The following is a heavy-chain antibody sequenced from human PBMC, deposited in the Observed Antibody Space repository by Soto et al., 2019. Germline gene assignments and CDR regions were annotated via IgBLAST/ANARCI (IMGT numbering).Heavy chain of an antibody. CDR1: GYRFTRYW. Sequence: ESLKVSWKPSGYRFTRYWISWVLQMPGKGLEWMGTIPPSDSYTNYSPSFQGNVTISADKSISTAYLQWRSLKESDTAMYYCASCSGGSCPNYYYYGMEVWGQGSAVTVSS. CDR3: ASCSGGSCPNYYYYGMEV. CDR2: IPPSDSYT. D-gene: IGHD2-15*01. J-gene: IGHJ6*02. V-gene: IGHV5-10-1*01.